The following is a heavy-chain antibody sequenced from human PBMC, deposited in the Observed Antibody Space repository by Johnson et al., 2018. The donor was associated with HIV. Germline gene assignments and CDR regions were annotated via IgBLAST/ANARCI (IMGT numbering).Heavy chain of an antibody. D-gene: IGHD3-3*01. J-gene: IGHJ3*02. V-gene: IGHV3-38-3*01. CDR3: ARDYGVQSVSVAFDI. Sequence: VQLVESRGVLVQPGGSLRLSCAASGFIVSINEMSWVRQAPGKGLEWVSSISGGSTGYADSVKGRFTISRDNAKNSLYLQMNSLRAEDTALYYCARDYGVQSVSVAFDICGQGTMVTVSS. CDR2: ISGGST. CDR1: GFIVSINE.